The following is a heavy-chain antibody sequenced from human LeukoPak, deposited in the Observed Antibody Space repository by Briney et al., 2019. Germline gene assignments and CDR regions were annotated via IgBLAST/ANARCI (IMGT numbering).Heavy chain of an antibody. CDR1: GGSFSGYY. D-gene: IGHD2-15*01. CDR2: INHSGST. J-gene: IGHJ6*02. CDR3: AGGPRVVDDYCYYGMDV. V-gene: IGHV4-34*01. Sequence: SETLSLTCAVYGGSFSGYYWSWIRQPPGKGLEWIGEINHSGSTNYNPSLKSRVTISVGTSKNQFSLKLSSVTAADTAVYYCAGGPRVVDDYCYYGMDVWGQGTTVTVSS.